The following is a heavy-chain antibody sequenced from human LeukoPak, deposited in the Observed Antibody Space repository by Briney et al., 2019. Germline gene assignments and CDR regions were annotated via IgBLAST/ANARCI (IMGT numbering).Heavy chain of an antibody. CDR2: IYPGDSDT. J-gene: IGHJ5*02. Sequence: GESLKISCKGSGYSFTSYWIGWVRQMPGKGLEWMGIIYPGDSDTRYSPSFQGQVTISADKSISTAYLQWSSLKASDTAMYYCARSSGRYYNVHWFDPWGQGTLVTVSS. CDR3: ARSSGRYYNVHWFDP. D-gene: IGHD3-10*01. V-gene: IGHV5-51*01. CDR1: GYSFTSYW.